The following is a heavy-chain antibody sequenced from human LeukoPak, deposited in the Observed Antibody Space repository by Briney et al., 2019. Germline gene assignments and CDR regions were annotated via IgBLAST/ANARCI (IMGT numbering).Heavy chain of an antibody. D-gene: IGHD5-24*01. CDR1: GFSFSDHW. Sequence: PGGSLRLSCEASGFSFSDHWMGWVRQAPGEGRECVANIKHDGSGKEYVDSVKGRFTISRDNAKNSVYLEMSSLRAEDTAVYYCAKWRWRQSEYEDWGQGTLVTVSS. V-gene: IGHV3-7*01. J-gene: IGHJ4*02. CDR3: AKWRWRQSEYED. CDR2: IKHDGSGK.